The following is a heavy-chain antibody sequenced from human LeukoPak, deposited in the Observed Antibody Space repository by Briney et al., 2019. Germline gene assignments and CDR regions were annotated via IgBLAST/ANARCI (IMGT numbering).Heavy chain of an antibody. V-gene: IGHV3-48*01. CDR2: ISGGSSII. CDR1: GFTFSTYS. Sequence: GGSLRLSCAASGFTFSTYSMNWVRQAPGKGLEWVSHISGGSSIIYYADSVKGRFTISTHNAKNSLYLQMNSLRTQDPSVSYGARWAPPPHFDYWGQGSPVTVPS. CDR3: ARWAPPPHFDY. J-gene: IGHJ4*02. D-gene: IGHD1-26*01.